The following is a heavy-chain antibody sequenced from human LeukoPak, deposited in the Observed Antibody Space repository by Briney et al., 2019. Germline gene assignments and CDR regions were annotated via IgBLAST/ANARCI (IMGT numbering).Heavy chain of an antibody. CDR2: IYYSGST. J-gene: IGHJ4*02. Sequence: PSETLSLTCTVSGGSISSGGYYWSWIRQHPGKGLEWIGLIYYSGSTYYNPSLKSRVTFSVDTSKSQFSLKLSSVNAADTALYYCARAVYDYIWGSYRFDYWGQGTLVTVSS. V-gene: IGHV4-31*03. CDR1: GGSISSGGYY. D-gene: IGHD3-16*02. CDR3: ARAVYDYIWGSYRFDY.